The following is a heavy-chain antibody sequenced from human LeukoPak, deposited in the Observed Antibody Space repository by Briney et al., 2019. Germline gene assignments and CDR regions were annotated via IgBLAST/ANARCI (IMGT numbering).Heavy chain of an antibody. CDR1: GFTFSSYS. D-gene: IGHD6-19*01. CDR3: ARDLGCYAMGYFDY. J-gene: IGHJ4*02. V-gene: IGHV3-48*01. Sequence: GGSLRLSCAASGFTFSSYSMNWVRQAPGKGLEWVSYISSSSSTIYYADSVKGPFTISRDNAKNSLYLQMNSLRAEDTAVYYCARDLGCYAMGYFDYWGQGTLVTVSS. CDR2: ISSSSSTI.